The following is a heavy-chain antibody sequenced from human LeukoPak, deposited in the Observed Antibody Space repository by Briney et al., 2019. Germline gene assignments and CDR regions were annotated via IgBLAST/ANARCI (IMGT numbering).Heavy chain of an antibody. CDR3: ARDASGTGGHDH. V-gene: IGHV3-7*01. Sequence: GGSLRLSCAASGFIFSNYWMTWVRQAPGRGLEWVGNIKQGGSEQYYGDSVRGRFTISRDNAKNSLYLQMNTLRGEDTAVYYCARDASGTGGHDHWGQGTLVTVSS. CDR1: GFIFSNYW. D-gene: IGHD3-10*01. J-gene: IGHJ4*02. CDR2: IKQGGSEQ.